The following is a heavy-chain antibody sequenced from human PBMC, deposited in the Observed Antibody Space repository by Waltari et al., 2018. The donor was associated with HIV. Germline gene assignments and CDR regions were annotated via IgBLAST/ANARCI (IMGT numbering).Heavy chain of an antibody. CDR1: GYTLSELS. CDR3: TTEGLYCSGGTCYSRFDP. J-gene: IGHJ5*02. CDR2: FDPEQGKT. D-gene: IGHD2-15*01. V-gene: IGHV1-24*01. Sequence: QVPLVQSGAEVKKPGASVKVSCKVSGYTLSELSMHWVRQAPGKGLEWMGGFDPEQGKTIYGQNFQGRVTMTEDAATDTAYMELSSLRSEDTAVYYCTTEGLYCSGGTCYSRFDPWGQGTLVTVSS.